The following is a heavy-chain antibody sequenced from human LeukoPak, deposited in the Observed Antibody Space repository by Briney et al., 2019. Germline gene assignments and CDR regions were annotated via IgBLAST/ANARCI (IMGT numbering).Heavy chain of an antibody. CDR3: ARISGGRNYDSSGYSDY. V-gene: IGHV1-2*04. Sequence: ASVKVSCKASGYTFTSYYMHWVRQAPGQGLEWMGWINPNSGGTNYAQKFQGWVTMTRDTSISTAYMELSRLRSDDTAVYYCARISGGRNYDSSGYSDYWGQGTLVTVSS. CDR1: GYTFTSYY. CDR2: INPNSGGT. D-gene: IGHD3-22*01. J-gene: IGHJ4*02.